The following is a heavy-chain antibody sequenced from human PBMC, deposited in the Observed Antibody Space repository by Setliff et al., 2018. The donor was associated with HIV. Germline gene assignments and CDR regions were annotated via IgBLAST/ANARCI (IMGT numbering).Heavy chain of an antibody. CDR2: ISYRGRT. CDR1: GYSISNDYY. CDR3: AISTSGVSGSYPAHAFDI. Sequence: PSETLSLTCAVSGYSISNDYYWGWIRQPPGKGLVWIGSISYRGRTYYNPSLKSRLSISVDTSKNQLSLKLSSVTAADTAVYYCAISTSGVSGSYPAHAFDIWGQGTMVTVSS. D-gene: IGHD3-10*01. J-gene: IGHJ3*02. V-gene: IGHV4-38-2*01.